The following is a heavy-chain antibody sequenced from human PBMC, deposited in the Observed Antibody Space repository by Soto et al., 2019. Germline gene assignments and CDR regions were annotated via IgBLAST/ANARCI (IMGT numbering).Heavy chain of an antibody. D-gene: IGHD2-2*01. Sequence: SVTLSVTCAVNGGAFSGYYWSWIRQPPGKGLEWIGEINDSGSSNYNPSLKSRVNISVDTSKNQFSLKLSSVTAADTAVYYCARFPGRYQLPQQADYGIHVWGPGTTVT. CDR1: GGAFSGYY. J-gene: IGHJ6*02. CDR2: INDSGSS. CDR3: ARFPGRYQLPQQADYGIHV. V-gene: IGHV4-34*01.